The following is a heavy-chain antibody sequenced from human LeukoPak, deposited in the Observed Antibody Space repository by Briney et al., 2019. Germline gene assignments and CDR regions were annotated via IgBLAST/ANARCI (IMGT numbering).Heavy chain of an antibody. D-gene: IGHD2-21*02. V-gene: IGHV3-23*01. J-gene: IGHJ5*02. CDR2: ISGSGGIT. Sequence: PGGSLRLSCAASRFTFSSYAMSWVRQAPGKGLEWVSGISGSGGITYYADSVKGRFTISRDNSKHTLHLQMKSLRSEDTAVYYCAREPKNCGGDCYVLLDAWGQGTLVTVSS. CDR3: AREPKNCGGDCYVLLDA. CDR1: RFTFSSYA.